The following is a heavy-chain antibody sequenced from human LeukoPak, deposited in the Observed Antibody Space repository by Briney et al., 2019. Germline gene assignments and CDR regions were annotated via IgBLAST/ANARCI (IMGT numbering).Heavy chain of an antibody. CDR2: ISRSSSYI. CDR1: GFTFSTYN. D-gene: IGHD4-17*01. CDR3: AGGGYGDYGVDY. Sequence: GGSLRLSCAASGFTFSTYNMNWVRQAPGKGLEWVSSISRSSSYIYYADSVKGRFTISRDNAKNSLYLQMDSLRAEDTAVYYCAGGGYGDYGVDYWGQGTLVTVSS. J-gene: IGHJ4*02. V-gene: IGHV3-21*01.